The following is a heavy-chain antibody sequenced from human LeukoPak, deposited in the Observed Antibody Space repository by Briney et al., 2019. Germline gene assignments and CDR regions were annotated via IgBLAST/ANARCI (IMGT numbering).Heavy chain of an antibody. D-gene: IGHD2/OR15-2a*01. CDR1: GFTFGSYA. CDR2: ISGGGHST. V-gene: IGHV3-23*01. Sequence: GGSLRLSCAASGFTFGSYAMNWVRQAPGKGLEWVSAISGGGHSTYYANSVKGRFTISRDNSKNTLYLQMNSLRAEDTAIYYCTKAYFFDSGTSSIFDYWGQGTLVTVSS. CDR3: TKAYFFDSGTSSIFDY. J-gene: IGHJ4*02.